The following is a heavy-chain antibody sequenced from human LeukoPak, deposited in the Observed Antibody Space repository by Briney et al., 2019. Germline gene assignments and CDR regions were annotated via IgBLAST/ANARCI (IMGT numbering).Heavy chain of an antibody. J-gene: IGHJ4*02. D-gene: IGHD3-22*01. V-gene: IGHV4-34*01. CDR1: GGSFSGYY. CDR2: INHSGST. Sequence: PSETLSLTCAVYGGSFSGYYWSWIRQPPGKGLEWIGEINHSGSTNYNPSLKSRVTISVDTSKNQFSLKLSSVTAADTAVYYCVGGTRKDSYESSGYYSYFDYWGQGTLVTVSS. CDR3: VGGTRKDSYESSGYYSYFDY.